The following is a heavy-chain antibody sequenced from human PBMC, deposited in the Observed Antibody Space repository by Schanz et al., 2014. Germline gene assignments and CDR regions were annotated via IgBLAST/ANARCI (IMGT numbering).Heavy chain of an antibody. CDR1: GYIFINSG. Sequence: QIQLVQSGPEVKKPGATVKVSCKASGYIFINSGISWVRQAPGQGLEWMGWISAYNGNTKYPQKRKGRDTMTTDTATSTVYMEQRSGRSEDRGVYYGARADGRDLGSGYYTRFDYGGQGTLVTDSS. CDR3: ARADGRDLGSGYYTRFDY. D-gene: IGHD3-3*01. CDR2: ISAYNGNT. J-gene: IGHJ4*02. V-gene: IGHV1-18*01.